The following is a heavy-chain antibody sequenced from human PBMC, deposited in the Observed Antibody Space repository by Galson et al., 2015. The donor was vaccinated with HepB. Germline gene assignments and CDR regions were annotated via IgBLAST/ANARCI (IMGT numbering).Heavy chain of an antibody. J-gene: IGHJ6*02. CDR1: GFTFSSYS. D-gene: IGHD2-2*01. CDR3: ARDGEGYCSSTSCFKNYYYYYGMDV. CDR2: ISSSSSYI. Sequence: SLRLSCAASGFTFSSYSMNWVRQAPGKGLEWVSSISSSSSYIYYADSVKGRFTISRDNAKNSLYLQMNSLRAEDTAVYYCARDGEGYCSSTSCFKNYYYYYGMDVWGQRTTVTVSS. V-gene: IGHV3-21*01.